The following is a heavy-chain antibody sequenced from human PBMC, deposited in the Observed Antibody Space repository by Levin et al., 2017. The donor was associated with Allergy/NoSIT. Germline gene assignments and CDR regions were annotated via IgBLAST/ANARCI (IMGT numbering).Heavy chain of an antibody. CDR1: GFTFSSYA. CDR3: AKAGANGIAAAVPWYYYYGMDV. CDR2: ISGSGGST. V-gene: IGHV3-23*01. Sequence: GGSLRLSCAASGFTFSSYAMSWVRQAPGKGLEWVSAISGSGGSTYYADSVKGRFTISRDNSKNTLYLQMNSLRAEDTAVYYCAKAGANGIAAAVPWYYYYGMDVWGQGTTVTVSS. D-gene: IGHD6-13*01. J-gene: IGHJ6*02.